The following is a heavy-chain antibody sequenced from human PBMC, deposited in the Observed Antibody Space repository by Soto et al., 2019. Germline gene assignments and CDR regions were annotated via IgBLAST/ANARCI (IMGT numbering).Heavy chain of an antibody. J-gene: IGHJ4*02. D-gene: IGHD6-6*01. CDR1: GYTFTSYG. Sequence: GASVKVSCKASGYTFTSYGISWVRQAPGQGLEWMGWISAYNGNTNYAQKLQGRVTMTTDTSTSTAYMGLRSLRSDDTAVYCCARAESIAARPGVDYWGQGTLVTVSS. CDR3: ARAESIAARPGVDY. CDR2: ISAYNGNT. V-gene: IGHV1-18*01.